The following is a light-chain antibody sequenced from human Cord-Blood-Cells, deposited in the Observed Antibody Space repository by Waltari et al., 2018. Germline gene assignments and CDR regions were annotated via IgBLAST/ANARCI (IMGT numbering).Light chain of an antibody. V-gene: IGKV3-11*01. J-gene: IGKJ5*01. Sequence: EIVLTQSPATLSLSPGERATLSCRASQSVSSYLAWYQQKPGQAPRLLIYDASNRATGTPARFSGSVSGTDFTLTIRSLEPEDFAVYYCQQRSNWPPITFGQGTRLEIK. CDR1: QSVSSY. CDR2: DAS. CDR3: QQRSNWPPIT.